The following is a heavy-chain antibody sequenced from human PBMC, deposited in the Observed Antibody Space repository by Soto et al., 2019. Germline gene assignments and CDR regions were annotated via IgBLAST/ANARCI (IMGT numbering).Heavy chain of an antibody. J-gene: IGHJ5*02. V-gene: IGHV1-69*18. D-gene: IGHD2-8*01. CDR1: GGTLSNYI. CDR3: ATERQSHCSSGVCYGFDP. Sequence: QVLLVQPGAEVRKPGSSVQVSCKASGGTLSNYIFTWVRQAPGEGLEWMGRIIPMFGTADYAQKFQGRVTITADDSTNTVNMELSSLRFDDTAMYYCATERQSHCSSGVCYGFDPWGQGTLVTVSS. CDR2: IIPMFGTA.